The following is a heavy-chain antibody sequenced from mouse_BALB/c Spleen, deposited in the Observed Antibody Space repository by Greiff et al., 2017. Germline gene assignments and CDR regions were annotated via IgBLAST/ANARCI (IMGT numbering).Heavy chain of an antibody. V-gene: IGHV5-4*02. D-gene: IGHD4-1*01. Sequence: EVNVVESGGGLVKPGGSLKLSCAASGFTFSDYYMYWVRQTPEKRLEWVATISDGGSYTYYPDSVKGRFTISRDNAKNNLYLQMSSLKSEDTAMYYCARVGITGIYYWGQGTTLTVSS. CDR2: ISDGGSYT. J-gene: IGHJ2*01. CDR1: GFTFSDYY. CDR3: ARVGITGIYY.